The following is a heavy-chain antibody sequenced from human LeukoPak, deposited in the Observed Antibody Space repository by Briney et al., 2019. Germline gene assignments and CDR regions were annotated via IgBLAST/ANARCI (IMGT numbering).Heavy chain of an antibody. J-gene: IGHJ3*02. Sequence: GGSLRLSCVASGFTFSNYWMTWVRQAPGKGLEWVANIKQDGSEKYFVDSVRGRFTISRDDARDSLYLQMNSLRAEDTAVYYCARDGGDRSGYHDAFDIWGQGTMVTVSS. D-gene: IGHD3-22*01. CDR1: GFTFSNYW. CDR3: ARDGGDRSGYHDAFDI. V-gene: IGHV3-7*01. CDR2: IKQDGSEK.